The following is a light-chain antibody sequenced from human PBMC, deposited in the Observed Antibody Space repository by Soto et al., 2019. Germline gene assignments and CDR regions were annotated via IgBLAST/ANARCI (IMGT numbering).Light chain of an antibody. CDR3: QQYGTSPLT. Sequence: EIVLTQSPGTLSLSPGERATLSCRSSQSVRSSQSVSSYLAWYQQKPGQAPRLLIYGASNRASGIPDRFSGSGSGTDFTLTISRLEPEDFAVYYCQQYGTSPLTFGQGTKV. J-gene: IGKJ3*01. V-gene: IGKV3-20*01. CDR1: QSVRSSQSVSSY. CDR2: GAS.